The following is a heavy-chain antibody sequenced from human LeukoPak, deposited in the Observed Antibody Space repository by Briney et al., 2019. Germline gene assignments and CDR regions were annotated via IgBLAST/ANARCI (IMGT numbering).Heavy chain of an antibody. D-gene: IGHD3-10*01. Sequence: GGSLRLSCAASGFTFSSCWMHWVRQAPGKGLVGVSRINSDGSSTSYADSVKGRFTISRDNAKNTLYLQMNSLRAEDTAVYYRARASGPITMVRGLGWFDPWGQGTLVTVSS. CDR1: GFTFSSCW. V-gene: IGHV3-74*01. CDR3: ARASGPITMVRGLGWFDP. CDR2: INSDGSST. J-gene: IGHJ5*02.